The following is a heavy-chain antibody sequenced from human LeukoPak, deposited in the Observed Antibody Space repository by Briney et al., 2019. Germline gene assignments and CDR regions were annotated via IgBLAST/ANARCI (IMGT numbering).Heavy chain of an antibody. V-gene: IGHV1-18*01. CDR2: ISAYNGNT. J-gene: IGHJ3*02. CDR3: ARVRRSTMIGGTSEDAFDI. Sequence: ASVKVSCKASGYTFTSYGISWVRQAPGQGLEWMGWISAYNGNTNYAQKLQGRVTMTTDTSTSTAYMELRSLRSDDTAVYYCARVRRSTMIGGTSEDAFDIWGQGTMVTVSS. CDR1: GYTFTSYG. D-gene: IGHD3-22*01.